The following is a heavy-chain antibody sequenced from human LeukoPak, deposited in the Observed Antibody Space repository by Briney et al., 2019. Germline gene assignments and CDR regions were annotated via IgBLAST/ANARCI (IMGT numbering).Heavy chain of an antibody. J-gene: IGHJ4*02. CDR3: ARDWGYSVDY. CDR1: GYTFTSYG. D-gene: IGHD4-11*01. CDR2: IRVDNGNT. V-gene: IGHV1-18*01. Sequence: ASVKVSCKASGYTFTSYGISWVRQAPGPGLEWMGWIRVDNGNTKYAQKLQGRVTMTTDTSTSTAYMELRSLTSDDTAVYYCARDWGYSVDYWGQGTLVTVSS.